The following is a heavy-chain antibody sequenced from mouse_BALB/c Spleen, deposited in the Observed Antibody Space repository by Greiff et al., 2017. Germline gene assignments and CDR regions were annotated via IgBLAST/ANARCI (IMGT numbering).Heavy chain of an antibody. D-gene: IGHD1-2*01. CDR2: IDPANGNT. V-gene: IGHV14-3*02. CDR1: GFNIKDTY. CDR3: AEFITTATDY. Sequence: EVQGVESGAELVKPGASVKLSCTASGFNIKDTYMHWVKQRPEQGLEWIGRIDPANGNTKYDPKFQGKATITADTSSNTAYLQLSSLTSEDTAVYYCAEFITTATDYWGQGTTLTVSS. J-gene: IGHJ2*01.